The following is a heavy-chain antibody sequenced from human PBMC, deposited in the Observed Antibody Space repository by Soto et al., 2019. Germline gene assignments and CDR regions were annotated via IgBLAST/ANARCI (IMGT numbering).Heavy chain of an antibody. V-gene: IGHV4-59*11. CDR2: IYVSGST. CDR3: ERSSMVPVDYFDF. D-gene: IGHD3-10*01. Sequence: SETLSLTCSVSGDSLTNHYWAWTRHSPGQGLERIGHIYVSGSTNYSPALKIRVSMSVDTSKNLFSLKMNSVTAADTAVYYCERSSMVPVDYFDFWGQGIVVTVSS. J-gene: IGHJ4*02. CDR1: GDSLTNHY.